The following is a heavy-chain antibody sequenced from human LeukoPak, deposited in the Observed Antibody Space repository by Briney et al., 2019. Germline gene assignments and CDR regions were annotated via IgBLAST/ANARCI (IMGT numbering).Heavy chain of an antibody. CDR2: ISSSSSYI. Sequence: PGGSLRLSCAASGFTFSSYSMNWVRQAPGKGLEWVSSISSSSSYIYYADSVKGRFTISRDNAKNSLYLQMNSLRAEDTAVYYCARDPTTTYYYDSRAAFDIWGQGTMVTVSS. CDR1: GFTFSSYS. D-gene: IGHD3-22*01. CDR3: ARDPTTTYYYDSRAAFDI. J-gene: IGHJ3*02. V-gene: IGHV3-21*01.